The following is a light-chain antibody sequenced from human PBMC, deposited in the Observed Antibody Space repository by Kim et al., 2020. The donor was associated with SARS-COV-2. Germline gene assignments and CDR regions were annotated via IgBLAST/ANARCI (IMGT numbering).Light chain of an antibody. CDR1: SPNIGSNT. CDR2: SNN. V-gene: IGLV1-44*01. J-gene: IGLJ3*02. CDR3: AAWDDSLNGPV. Sequence: GQRVTITCSGSSPNIGSNTVNWYQQLPGTAPKLLIYSNNQRPSGVPDRVSGSKSGTSASLAISGLQSEDEAEYYCAAWDDSLNGPVFGGGTQLTVL.